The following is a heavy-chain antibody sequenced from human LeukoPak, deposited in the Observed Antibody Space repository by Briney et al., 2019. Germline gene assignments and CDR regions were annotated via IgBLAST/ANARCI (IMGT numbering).Heavy chain of an antibody. CDR2: ISSRSSYI. CDR3: ARNLNSPIAVAGSDY. D-gene: IGHD6-19*01. J-gene: IGHJ4*02. CDR1: GFTFSSYS. Sequence: TGGSLRLSCAASGFTFSSYSMNWVRQAPGKGLEWVSSISSRSSYIYYADSVRGRFTVSRDDAKNSLYLQMSSLTAEDTALYYCARNLNSPIAVAGSDYWGQGTLVTVSS. V-gene: IGHV3-21*01.